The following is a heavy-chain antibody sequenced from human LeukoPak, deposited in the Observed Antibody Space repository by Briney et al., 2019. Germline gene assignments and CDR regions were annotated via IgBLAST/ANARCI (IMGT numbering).Heavy chain of an antibody. J-gene: IGHJ4*02. D-gene: IGHD6-13*01. CDR1: GFTFSSYA. Sequence: PGGSLRLSCAASGFTFSSYAMSWVRQAPGKGLEWVSSISSSSSYIYYADSVKGRFTISRDNAKNSLYLQMNSLRAEDTAVYYCAREGYSSSWYEFDYWGQGTLVTVSS. CDR2: ISSSSSYI. CDR3: AREGYSSSWYEFDY. V-gene: IGHV3-21*01.